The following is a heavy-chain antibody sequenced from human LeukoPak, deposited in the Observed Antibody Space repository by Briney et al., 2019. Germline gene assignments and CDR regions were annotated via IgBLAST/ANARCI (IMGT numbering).Heavy chain of an antibody. CDR2: VSYSGST. CDR3: ARHVYSSSWYIYYYGMDV. Sequence: SETLSLTCTVSGGSISSYYWSWIRQHPGKGLEWIAYVSYSGSTNYNPSLKSRVTISVDTSKNQFSLKLSFVTAADTAVYYCARHVYSSSWYIYYYGMDVWGQGTTVTVSS. J-gene: IGHJ6*02. V-gene: IGHV4-59*08. D-gene: IGHD6-13*01. CDR1: GGSISSYY.